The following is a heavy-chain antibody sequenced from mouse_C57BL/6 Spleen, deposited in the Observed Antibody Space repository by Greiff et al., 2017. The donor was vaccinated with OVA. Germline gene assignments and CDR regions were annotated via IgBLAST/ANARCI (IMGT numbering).Heavy chain of an antibody. J-gene: IGHJ4*01. D-gene: IGHD1-3*01. CDR1: GFSLTSYG. CDR2: IWGVGST. Sequence: VQRVESGPGLVAPSQSLSITCTVSGFSLTSYGVDWVRQSPGKGLEWLGVIWGVGSTNYNSALKSRLSISKDNSKSQVFLKMNSLQTDDTAMYYCASEGKGGAMDYWGQGTSVTVSS. CDR3: ASEGKGGAMDY. V-gene: IGHV2-6*01.